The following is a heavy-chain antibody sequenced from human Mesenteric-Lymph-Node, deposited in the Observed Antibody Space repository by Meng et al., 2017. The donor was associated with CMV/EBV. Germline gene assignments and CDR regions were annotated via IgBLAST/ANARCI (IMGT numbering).Heavy chain of an antibody. V-gene: IGHV3-21*01. J-gene: IGHJ6*02. CDR3: AKVGGYCSGGSCYGGDV. CDR1: GFTFSSYS. CDR2: ISSSSSYI. D-gene: IGHD2-15*01. Sequence: GGSLRLSCAASGFTFSSYSMNWVRQAPGKGLEWVSSISSSSSYIYYADSVKGRFTISRDNAKNSLYLQMNSLRAEDTAVYYCAKVGGYCSGGSCYGGDVWGQGTTVTVSS.